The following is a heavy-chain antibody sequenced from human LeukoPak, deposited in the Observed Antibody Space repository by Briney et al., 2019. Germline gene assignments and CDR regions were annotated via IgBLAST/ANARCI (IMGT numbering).Heavy chain of an antibody. Sequence: GGSLRLSCAASGFTFSKYSMKWVRQAPGKGLEWVSSISSSSSSYKYYADSVKGRFTISRDNAKDTLYLQMNSLRAEDTAVYYCARVDYDFWSGYMGFDYWGQGTLVTVSS. J-gene: IGHJ4*02. V-gene: IGHV3-21*01. CDR1: GFTFSKYS. CDR3: ARVDYDFWSGYMGFDY. D-gene: IGHD3-3*01. CDR2: ISSSSSSYK.